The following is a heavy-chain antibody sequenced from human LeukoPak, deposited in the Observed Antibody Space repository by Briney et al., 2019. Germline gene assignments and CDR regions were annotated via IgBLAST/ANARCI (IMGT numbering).Heavy chain of an antibody. V-gene: IGHV4-39*01. Sequence: SETLSLPCTVSGGSISSSSYYWGWIRQPPGRGLEWIGNIFYSGSTNYNPSLKSRVTISVDTSKNQFSLKLTSVTAADTALYYCARRCVSISCYFFWGQGTLVTVSS. D-gene: IGHD2-2*01. CDR2: IFYSGST. J-gene: IGHJ4*02. CDR3: ARRCVSISCYFF. CDR1: GGSISSSSYY.